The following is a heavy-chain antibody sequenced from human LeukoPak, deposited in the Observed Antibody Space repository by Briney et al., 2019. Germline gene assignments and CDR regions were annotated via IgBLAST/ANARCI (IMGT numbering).Heavy chain of an antibody. J-gene: IGHJ4*02. V-gene: IGHV3-7*01. D-gene: IGHD5-18*01. CDR1: GFTFSSYW. CDR3: ARSPTAMRTPFDY. Sequence: PGGSLRLSCAASGFTFSSYWMSWVRQAPGKGLEWVANIKQDGSEKYYVDSVKGRFTISRDNAKNSLYLQMNSLRAEDTAVYYCARSPTAMRTPFDYWGQGTLVTVSS. CDR2: IKQDGSEK.